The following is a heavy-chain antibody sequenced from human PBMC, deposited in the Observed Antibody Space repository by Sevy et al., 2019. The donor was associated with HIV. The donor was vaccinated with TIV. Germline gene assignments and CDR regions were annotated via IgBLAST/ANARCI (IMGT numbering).Heavy chain of an antibody. CDR3: ARLRSSGWYDY. CDR2: IYYSGST. V-gene: IGHV4-39*01. Sequence: SETLSLTCTVSGGSISSSSYYWGWIRQPPGKGLEWIGSIYYSGSTYYNPSLKSRVTISVDTSKNQFSLKLSSVTAADTAVYDCARLRSSGWYDYWGQGTLVTVSS. D-gene: IGHD6-19*01. CDR1: GGSISSSSYY. J-gene: IGHJ4*02.